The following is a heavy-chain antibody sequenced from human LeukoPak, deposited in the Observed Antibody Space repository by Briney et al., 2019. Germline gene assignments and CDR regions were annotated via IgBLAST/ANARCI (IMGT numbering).Heavy chain of an antibody. J-gene: IGHJ4*02. CDR1: GFTFSSYS. CDR3: ARDAGYYDSSGHPY. D-gene: IGHD3-22*01. CDR2: ISSSSSYI. V-gene: IGHV3-21*01. Sequence: GGSLRLSCAASGFTFSSYSTNWVRQAPGKGLEWVSSISSSSSYIYYADSVKGRFTISRDNAKNSLYLQMNSLRAEATAVYYCARDAGYYDSSGHPYWGQGTLVTVSS.